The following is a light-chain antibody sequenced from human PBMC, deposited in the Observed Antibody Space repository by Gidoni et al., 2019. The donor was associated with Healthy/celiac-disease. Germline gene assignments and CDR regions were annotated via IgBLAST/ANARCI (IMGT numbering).Light chain of an antibody. CDR1: QGIINY. CDR3: QKYNSAPRT. J-gene: IGKJ1*01. CDR2: AAS. V-gene: IGKV1-27*01. Sequence: DIQTIPFPSSLSASVGDRVTITCRASQGIINYLAWYQQKPGKVPKLLIYAASTLQSGVPSRFSGSGSGTDFTLTISSLQPEDVATYYCQKYNSAPRTFGQGTKVEIK.